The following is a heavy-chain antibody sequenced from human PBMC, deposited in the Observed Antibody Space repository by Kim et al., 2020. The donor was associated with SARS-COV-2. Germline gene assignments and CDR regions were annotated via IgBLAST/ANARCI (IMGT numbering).Heavy chain of an antibody. D-gene: IGHD2-8*02. CDR1: GFIFSSYW. V-gene: IGHV3-74*01. Sequence: GGSLRLSCAASGFIFSSYWMYWVRQAPGKGLVWVSRINIDGSHTSYADSVKGRFTISRDNGKNTLYLQMNSLRAEDTAVYYCTATGAAGYWGQGTLVTVSS. CDR3: TATGAAGY. J-gene: IGHJ4*02. CDR2: INIDGSHT.